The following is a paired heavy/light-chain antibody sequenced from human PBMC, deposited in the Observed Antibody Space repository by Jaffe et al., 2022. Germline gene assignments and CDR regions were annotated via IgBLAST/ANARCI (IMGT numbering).Light chain of an antibody. CDR2: EVT. CDR3: CSYAGIRMEV. J-gene: IGLJ3*02. Sequence: QSALTQPASVSGSPGQSVTISCTGTSSDIGTYNFVSWFQQHPGKAPKLMIYEVTKRPSGVSNRFSGSKSGNTASLTISGLQAEDEADYYCCSYAGIRMEVFGGGTKLTVL. V-gene: IGLV2-23*02. CDR1: SSDIGTYNF.
Heavy chain of an antibody. D-gene: IGHD2-15*01. J-gene: IGHJ4*02. CDR2: VYYSGST. CDR1: GDSISSSNYY. CDR3: ARRYGSCYSCFDY. V-gene: IGHV4-39*01. Sequence: QLQVQESGPGLVKPSETLSLTCTVSGDSISSSNYYWGWIRQPPGKGLEWIGSVYYSGSTYYNPSLKSRVTISIDTSKNQFSVNLSSVTAADTAVYYCARRYGSCYSCFDYWGQGILVTVSS.